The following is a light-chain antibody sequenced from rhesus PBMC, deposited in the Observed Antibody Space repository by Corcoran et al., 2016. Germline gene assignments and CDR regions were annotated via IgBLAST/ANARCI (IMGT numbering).Light chain of an antibody. CDR2: AAS. Sequence: DIQMTQSPSSLSASVGDRVTITCRASQGISIYLACYQQKPGKAPKLLIYAASTLQSGVPSRFSGSGSGTDFTRTISSLQPEDFATYYCQQHNSYPLTFGGGTKVELK. CDR1: QGISIY. V-gene: IGKV1-25*01. CDR3: QQHNSYPLT. J-gene: IGKJ4*01.